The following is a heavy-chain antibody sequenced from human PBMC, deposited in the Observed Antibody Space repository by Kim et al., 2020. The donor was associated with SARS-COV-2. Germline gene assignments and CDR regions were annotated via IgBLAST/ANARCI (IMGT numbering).Heavy chain of an antibody. CDR2: GGTT. V-gene: IGHV3-49*02. CDR3: TRSRVFDY. J-gene: IGHJ4*02. Sequence: GGTTESVASLKGRFTISRDDSKSVAYLQMNSLITDDTAIYYCTRSRVFDYWGLGTLVTVSS.